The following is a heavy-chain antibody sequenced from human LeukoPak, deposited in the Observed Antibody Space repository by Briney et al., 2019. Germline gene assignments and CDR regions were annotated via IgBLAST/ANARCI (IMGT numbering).Heavy chain of an antibody. CDR3: ARVYEHCSSTSCYLDYYYYYYMDV. Sequence: GESLKISCKGSGYSFTSYWIGWVRQMPGKCLEWVGIIYPGDSDTRYSPSVQGQVTISADKSISTAYPQWSSLKASDTAMYYCARVYEHCSSTSCYLDYYYYYYMDVWGKGTTVTVSS. J-gene: IGHJ6*03. D-gene: IGHD2-2*01. CDR1: GYSFTSYW. V-gene: IGHV5-51*01. CDR2: IYPGDSDT.